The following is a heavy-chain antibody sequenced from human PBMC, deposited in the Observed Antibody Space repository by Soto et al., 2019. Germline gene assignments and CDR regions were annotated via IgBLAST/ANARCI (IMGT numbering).Heavy chain of an antibody. CDR2: IYSRGST. CDR1: VFRVISHF. CDR3: ARTWIRFGPNDY. Sequence: GWSLRLSCAASVFRVISHFMNWVRQVSGKGLEWVSVIYSRGSTFYADSVKGRFTVSRDISKNTVYLQMNSLRVEDTAIYYCARTWIRFGPNDYWGQGAPVTVSS. J-gene: IGHJ4*02. D-gene: IGHD3-16*01. V-gene: IGHV3-53*01.